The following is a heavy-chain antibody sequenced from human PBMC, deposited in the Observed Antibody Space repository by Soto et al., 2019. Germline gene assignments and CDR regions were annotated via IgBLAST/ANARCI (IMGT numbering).Heavy chain of an antibody. CDR1: GVSINSGGYY. J-gene: IGHJ4*02. D-gene: IGHD3-3*01. V-gene: IGHV4-31*11. CDR2: ISHGETT. CDR3: ARGLTTIFGVVTHFDY. Sequence: SETLSLTCAVSGVSINSGGYYWNWIRHPPGKGLEWIGYISHGETTSYIPSLKSRLTISIDTSNNHVSLKLTSVTADDTAVYYCARGLTTIFGVVTHFDYWGQGTLVTVSS.